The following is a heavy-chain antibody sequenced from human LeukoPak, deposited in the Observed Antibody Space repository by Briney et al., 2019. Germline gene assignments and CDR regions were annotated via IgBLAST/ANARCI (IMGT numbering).Heavy chain of an antibody. V-gene: IGHV3-73*01. CDR2: IRSKANSYAT. CDR3: TRLRERITIFGVVDWFDP. CDR1: GFTFSGSA. J-gene: IGHJ5*02. D-gene: IGHD3-3*01. Sequence: TGGSPRLSCAASGFTFSGSAMHWVRQASGKGLEWVGRIRSKANSYATAYAASVKGRFTISRDDSKNTAYLQMNSLKTEDTAVYYCTRLRERITIFGVVDWFDPWGQGTLVTVSS.